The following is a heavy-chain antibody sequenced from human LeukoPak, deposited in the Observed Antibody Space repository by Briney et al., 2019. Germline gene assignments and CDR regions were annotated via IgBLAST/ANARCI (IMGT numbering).Heavy chain of an antibody. CDR3: AGLRTPKSGYYPTPYYYGMDV. CDR2: INHSGST. Sequence: SETLSLTCAVYGGSFSGYYWSWIRQPPGKGLEWIGEINHSGSTNYNPSLKSRVTISVDTSKNQFSLKLSSVTAAGTAVYYCAGLRTPKSGYYPTPYYYGMDVWGQGTTVTVSS. CDR1: GGSFSGYY. J-gene: IGHJ6*02. D-gene: IGHD3-3*01. V-gene: IGHV4-34*01.